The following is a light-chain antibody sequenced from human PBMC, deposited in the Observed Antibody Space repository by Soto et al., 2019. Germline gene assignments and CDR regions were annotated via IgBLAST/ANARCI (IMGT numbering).Light chain of an antibody. CDR3: CSYAGSYTYV. J-gene: IGLJ1*01. V-gene: IGLV2-11*01. CDR1: SSDVGGYNY. CDR2: DVS. Sequence: QSGLTQPRSVSGSPGQSVTISCTVTSSDVGGYNYVSWYQQHPGKAPKLMIYDVSKRPSGVPDRFSGSKSGNTASLTISGLQAEDEADYYCCSYAGSYTYVFGTGTKVTVL.